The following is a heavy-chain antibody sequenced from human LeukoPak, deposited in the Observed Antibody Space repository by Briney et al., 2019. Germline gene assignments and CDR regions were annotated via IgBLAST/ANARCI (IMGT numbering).Heavy chain of an antibody. D-gene: IGHD6-13*01. CDR3: ARDPWYSSSWYLGLG. Sequence: PEGSLRLSCAASGFTFSSYWMSWVRQAPGKGLEWVANIKQDGSEKYYVDSVKGRFTISRDNAKNSLHLQMNSLRAEDTAVYYCARDPWYSSSWYLGLGWGQGTLVTVSS. CDR2: IKQDGSEK. CDR1: GFTFSSYW. V-gene: IGHV3-7*01. J-gene: IGHJ4*02.